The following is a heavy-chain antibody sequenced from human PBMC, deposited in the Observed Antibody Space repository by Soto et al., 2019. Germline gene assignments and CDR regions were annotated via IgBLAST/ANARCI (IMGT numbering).Heavy chain of an antibody. CDR2: VNPNSGGT. CDR1: GYTFTGYY. D-gene: IGHD6-19*01. J-gene: IGHJ4*02. CDR3: ARLHSGGIDY. Sequence: GASVKVSCKASGYTFTGYYVHWVRQAPGQGLEWMGWVNPNSGGTNYAQKFQGRVTMTRDTSISTAYMELSRLRSDDTAVYYCARLHSGGIDYWGQGTLVTVSS. V-gene: IGHV1-2*02.